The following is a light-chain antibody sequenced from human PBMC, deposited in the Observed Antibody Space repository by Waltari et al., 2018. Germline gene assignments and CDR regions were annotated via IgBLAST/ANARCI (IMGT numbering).Light chain of an antibody. V-gene: IGLV2-23*01. CDR1: SSDVGSYNQ. Sequence: QSALTQPASVSGSPGQSITISCTGTSSDVGSYNQVSWYQQPPGKAPKLIIYEGNKWPSGVSNRFSGSKSGNTASLTISGLQAEDEADYYCCSYAGSSTWVFGGGTKLTVL. CDR3: CSYAGSSTWV. CDR2: EGN. J-gene: IGLJ3*02.